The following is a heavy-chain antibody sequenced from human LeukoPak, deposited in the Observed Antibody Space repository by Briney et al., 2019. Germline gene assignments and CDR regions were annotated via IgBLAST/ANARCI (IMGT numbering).Heavy chain of an antibody. D-gene: IGHD3-10*01. CDR1: GYSRTTTY. CDR2: INPTGGSI. CDR3: GGAYGSGSPYRTGQFYSYSMAV. Sequence: GASVKVSCKASGYSRTTTYMHWVRQAPGQGVEWMGMINPTGGSISYSEKFQGRVTMTKDTSTSTVYMELNSLRYEGTAIYYCGGAYGSGSPYRTGQFYSYSMAVWGQGTTVTVSS. V-gene: IGHV1-46*01. J-gene: IGHJ6*02.